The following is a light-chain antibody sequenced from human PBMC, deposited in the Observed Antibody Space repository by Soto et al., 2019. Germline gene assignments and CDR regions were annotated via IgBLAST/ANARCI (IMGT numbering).Light chain of an antibody. V-gene: IGLV2-8*01. CDR2: EVS. J-gene: IGLJ1*01. CDR3: SSYAGSNNYV. CDR1: SRDVGGYNY. Sequence: QSVLTQPPSASGSPGQSVTISCTGTSRDVGGYNYVSWHQQHPGKAPKLMIYEVSKRPSGVPDRFSGSKSGNTASLTVSGLQAEDEADYYCSSYAGSNNYVFGTGTKVTVL.